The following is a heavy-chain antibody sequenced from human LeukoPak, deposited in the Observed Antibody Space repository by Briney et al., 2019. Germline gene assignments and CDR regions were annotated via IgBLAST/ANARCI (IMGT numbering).Heavy chain of an antibody. J-gene: IGHJ4*02. CDR2: IYYSGST. CDR1: GGSISSGDYY. CDR3: ARSPPNVVAGFDY. D-gene: IGHD2-15*01. V-gene: IGHV4-30-4*01. Sequence: PSETLSLTCTVSGGSISSGDYYWSWIRQPPGKGLEWIGYIYYSGSTYYNPSLKSRVTISVDTSKNQFSLKLSSVTAADMAVYYCARSPPNVVAGFDYWGQGTLVTVSS.